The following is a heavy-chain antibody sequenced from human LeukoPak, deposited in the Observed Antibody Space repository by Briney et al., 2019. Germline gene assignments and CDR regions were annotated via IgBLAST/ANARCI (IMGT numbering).Heavy chain of an antibody. Sequence: ASVKVSCKASGYTFTGYHLHWVRQAPGKGLEWMGGFDPEDGETIYAQKFQGRVTMTEDTSTDTAYMELSSLRSEDTAVYYCATATYNWNDDRRNYYGMDVWGQGTTVTVSS. CDR3: ATATYNWNDDRRNYYGMDV. CDR2: FDPEDGET. V-gene: IGHV1-24*01. CDR1: GYTFTGYH. J-gene: IGHJ6*02. D-gene: IGHD1-1*01.